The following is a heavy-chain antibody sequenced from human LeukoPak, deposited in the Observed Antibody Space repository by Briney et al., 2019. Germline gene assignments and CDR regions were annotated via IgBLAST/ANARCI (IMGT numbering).Heavy chain of an antibody. D-gene: IGHD6-19*01. CDR3: ARAVAGTWVDY. Sequence: ASVKVSCKASGYTFAGYYMHWVRQAPGQGLEWMGWINPNSGATNYAQKFQGRVTMTRDTSISTAYMELSRLRSDDTAVYYCARAVAGTWVDYWGQGTLVTVSS. V-gene: IGHV1-2*02. CDR2: INPNSGAT. CDR1: GYTFAGYY. J-gene: IGHJ4*02.